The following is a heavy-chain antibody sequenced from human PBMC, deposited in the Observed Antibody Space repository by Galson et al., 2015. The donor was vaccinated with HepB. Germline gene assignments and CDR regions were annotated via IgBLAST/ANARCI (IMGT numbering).Heavy chain of an antibody. V-gene: IGHV3-49*03. J-gene: IGHJ4*02. CDR1: GFTFGDYA. D-gene: IGHD2-2*02. Sequence: SLRLSCAASGFTFGDYAMSWFRQAPGKGLEWVGFIRSKAYGGTTEYAASVKGRFTISRDEYKSIAYLQMNSLKTEDTAVYYCTRVLSYCSSTSCYTSIEIYFDYWGQGTLVTVSS. CDR3: TRVLSYCSSTSCYTSIEIYFDY. CDR2: IRSKAYGGTT.